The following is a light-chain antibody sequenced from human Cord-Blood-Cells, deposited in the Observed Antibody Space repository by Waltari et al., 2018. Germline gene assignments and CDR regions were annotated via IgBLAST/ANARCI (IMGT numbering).Light chain of an antibody. CDR1: QSVSSSY. Sequence: DIVLTQSPGTLSLSPGERATPSCRASQSVSSSYLAWYQQKPGQAPRPLLYGASSRATGIPDRFSGSGSWTNFTLTISRLEPEDFAVYYCQQYGSSPPLTFGGGTKVEIK. CDR2: GAS. CDR3: QQYGSSPPLT. V-gene: IGKV3-20*01. J-gene: IGKJ4*01.